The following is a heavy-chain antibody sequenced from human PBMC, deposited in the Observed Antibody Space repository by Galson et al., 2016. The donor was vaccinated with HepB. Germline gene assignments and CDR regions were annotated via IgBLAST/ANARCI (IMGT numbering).Heavy chain of an antibody. J-gene: IGHJ4*02. CDR3: ARVGVAEAEDY. V-gene: IGHV4-59*01. D-gene: IGHD6-13*01. CDR2: IYYSGST. CDR1: GGSISSYY. Sequence: SETLSLTCIVSGGSISSYYWSWIRQPPGKGLEWIGYIYYSGSTNYNPSLKSRVTISLDTSKIQFSLKLSSVTAADTAVYYCARVGVAEAEDYWGQGTLVTVSS.